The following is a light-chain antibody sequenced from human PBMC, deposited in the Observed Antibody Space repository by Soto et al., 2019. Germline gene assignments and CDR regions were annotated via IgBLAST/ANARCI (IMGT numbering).Light chain of an antibody. CDR2: EVS. CDR1: SSDVGGYNY. J-gene: IGLJ1*01. V-gene: IGLV2-14*01. CDR3: SSYTSTSPGV. Sequence: QSALTQPASVSGSPGQAIIISCTGTSSDVGGYNYVSWHQQHPGKAPKLILFEVSNRPSGVSNRFSGSKSGNTASLTIYGLQAEDEADYYCSSYTSTSPGVFGSGTKVTVL.